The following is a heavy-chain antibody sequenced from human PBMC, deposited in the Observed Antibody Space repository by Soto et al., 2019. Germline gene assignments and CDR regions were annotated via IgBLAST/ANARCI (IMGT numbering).Heavy chain of an antibody. CDR3: ARRQMTTVVGAYFDY. V-gene: IGHV4-59*01. CDR2: IYYSGST. D-gene: IGHD4-17*01. J-gene: IGHJ4*02. Sequence: QVQLQESGPGLVKPSETLSLTCTVSGGSISSYYWSWIRQPPGKGLEWIGYIYYSGSTNYNPSLESRVTISVDTSKNQFSLKLSSVTAADTAVYYCARRQMTTVVGAYFDYWGQGTLVTVSS. CDR1: GGSISSYY.